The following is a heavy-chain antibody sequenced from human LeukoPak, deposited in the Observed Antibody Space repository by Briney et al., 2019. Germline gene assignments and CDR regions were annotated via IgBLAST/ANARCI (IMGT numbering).Heavy chain of an antibody. D-gene: IGHD3-10*01. J-gene: IGHJ3*02. CDR3: AREAGYYGSGSYSGAFDI. CDR2: IYYSGST. Sequence: SETLSLTCTVSGGSISSSSYYWGWIRQPPGKGLEWIGSIYYSGSTYYNPSLKSRITKSVDTSKNQFSLKLSPMTAADTAVYYCAREAGYYGSGSYSGAFDIWGQGTMVTVSS. V-gene: IGHV4-39*02. CDR1: GGSISSSSYY.